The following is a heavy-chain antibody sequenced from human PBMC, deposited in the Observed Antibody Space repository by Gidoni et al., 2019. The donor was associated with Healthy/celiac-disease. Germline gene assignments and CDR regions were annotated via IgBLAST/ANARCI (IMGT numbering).Heavy chain of an antibody. J-gene: IGHJ4*02. CDR1: GGSISSSSYY. D-gene: IGHD2-2*01. CDR3: ARGYVYQLLFDY. CDR2: IYYSGST. Sequence: QLQLQESGPGLVQPSETLSLTCTVSGGSISSSSYYWGWLRQPPGKGLEWIGSIYYSGSTYYNPSLKSRVTISVDTSKNQFSLKLSSVTAADTAVYYCARGYVYQLLFDYWGQGTLVTVSS. V-gene: IGHV4-39*07.